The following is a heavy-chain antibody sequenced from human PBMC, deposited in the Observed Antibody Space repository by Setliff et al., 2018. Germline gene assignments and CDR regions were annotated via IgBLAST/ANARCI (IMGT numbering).Heavy chain of an antibody. CDR1: GFTFSSHW. CDR3: AKDKSHRGYSYYGMDV. J-gene: IGHJ6*02. V-gene: IGHV3-9*01. D-gene: IGHD5-18*01. CDR2: ISWNSGSI. Sequence: GGSLRLSCAAAGFTFSSHWMHWVRQAPGKGLEWVSGISWNSGSIGYADSVKGRFTISRDNAKNSLYLQMNSLRAEDTALYYCAKDKSHRGYSYYGMDVWGQGTTVTVSS.